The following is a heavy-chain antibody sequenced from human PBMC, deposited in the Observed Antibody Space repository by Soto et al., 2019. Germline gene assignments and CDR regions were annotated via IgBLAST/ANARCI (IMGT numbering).Heavy chain of an antibody. CDR3: ARDLSGYGYDY. Sequence: GGSLRLSCAASGFTFSSYGMHWVRQAPGKGLEWVAIISYDGTIKYYADSVKGRFTISRDNSKNTLYLQMNSLRAEDTAVYYCARDLSGYGYDYWGQGALVTVSS. D-gene: IGHD5-18*01. J-gene: IGHJ4*02. CDR2: ISYDGTIK. CDR1: GFTFSSYG. V-gene: IGHV3-30*03.